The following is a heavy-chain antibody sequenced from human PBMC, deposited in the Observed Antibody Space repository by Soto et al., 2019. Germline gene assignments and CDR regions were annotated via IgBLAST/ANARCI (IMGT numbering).Heavy chain of an antibody. CDR3: VSSGYDDGGAFDI. D-gene: IGHD5-12*01. V-gene: IGHV4-30-4*01. CDR2: IYYSGST. Sequence: QVQLQESGPGLVKPSQTLSLTCTVSGGSISSGDYYWSWIRQPPGKGLEWIGYIYYSGSTYYNPSLKSRVTISVDTSKNQFSLRLSSVTAADTAVYYCVSSGYDDGGAFDIWGQGTMVTVSS. CDR1: GGSISSGDYY. J-gene: IGHJ3*02.